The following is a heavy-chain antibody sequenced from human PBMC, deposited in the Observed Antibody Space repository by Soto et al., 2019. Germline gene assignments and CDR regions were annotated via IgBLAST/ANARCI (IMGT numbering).Heavy chain of an antibody. V-gene: IGHV4-34*01. D-gene: IGHD3-16*01. Sequence: QVQLQQWGAGLLKPSETLSLTCAVYGGSFSGYYWSWIRQPPGKGLEWIGEINHSGSTNYTPSLNSRVTISVDTSKKQFSLKLRSVTAADTAVYYCARAAIGGYFDYWGQGTLVTVSS. CDR2: INHSGST. J-gene: IGHJ4*02. CDR3: ARAAIGGYFDY. CDR1: GGSFSGYY.